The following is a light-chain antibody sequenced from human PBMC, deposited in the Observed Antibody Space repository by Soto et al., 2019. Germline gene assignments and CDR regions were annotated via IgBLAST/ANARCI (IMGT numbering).Light chain of an antibody. CDR3: QQAYSFRIT. CDR2: AAS. CDR1: QSISSY. J-gene: IGKJ5*01. Sequence: DIQMTQSPSSLSASVGDRVTITCRASQSISSYLNWYQQKPGKAPKLLIYAASSLQSGVPSRFSGSGSGTDFTLSINSLQPEDFATYYCQQAYSFRITFGQATRPENK. V-gene: IGKV1-39*01.